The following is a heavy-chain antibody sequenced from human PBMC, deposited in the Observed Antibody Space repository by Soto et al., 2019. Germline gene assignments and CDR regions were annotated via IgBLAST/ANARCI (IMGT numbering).Heavy chain of an antibody. Sequence: QVQLQESGPGLLKPSQTLSLTCTVSGGSVSSGGYFWSWIRQHPGKGLEWIGFIYYSGSTYYNPSLRSRVTMSVDTSKNQFSLKLSSVTAADTAVYYCAREGAAPYYYYGMDVWGQGTTVTVSS. CDR3: AREGAAPYYYYGMDV. V-gene: IGHV4-31*03. CDR1: GGSVSSGGYF. J-gene: IGHJ6*02. CDR2: IYYSGST. D-gene: IGHD6-6*01.